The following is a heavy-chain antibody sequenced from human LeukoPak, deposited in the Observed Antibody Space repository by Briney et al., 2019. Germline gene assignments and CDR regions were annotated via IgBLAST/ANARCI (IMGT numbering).Heavy chain of an antibody. V-gene: IGHV3-48*01. CDR3: ARESGVVVPAVYYYMDV. J-gene: IGHJ6*03. D-gene: IGHD2-2*01. CDR1: GFTFSSYS. Sequence: PGGSLRLSCAASGFTFSSYSMNWVRQAPGKGLEWVSYISSSGSTIYYADSVKGRFTISRDNAKNSLYLQMNSLRAEDTAVYYCARESGVVVPAVYYYMDVWGKGTTVTVSS. CDR2: ISSSGSTI.